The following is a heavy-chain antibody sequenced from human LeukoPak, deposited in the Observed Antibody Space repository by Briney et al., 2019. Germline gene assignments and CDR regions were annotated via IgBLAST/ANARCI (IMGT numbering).Heavy chain of an antibody. CDR2: IYYSGST. D-gene: IGHD1-26*01. V-gene: IGHV4-39*01. CDR1: GGSISSSSYY. J-gene: IGHJ4*02. Sequence: PSETLSLTCTVSGGSISSSSYYWGWIRQPPGKGLEWIGNIYYSGSTYYNPSLRSRVTISVDTSKSQFSLKLNSVTAADTAVYYCARQGGSYYTPFDSWGQGTLVTVSS. CDR3: ARQGGSYYTPFDS.